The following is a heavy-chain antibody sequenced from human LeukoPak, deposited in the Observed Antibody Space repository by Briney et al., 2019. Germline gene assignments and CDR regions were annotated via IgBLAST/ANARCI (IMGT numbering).Heavy chain of an antibody. D-gene: IGHD1-26*01. CDR1: GGTFSSCA. CDR3: ASQHDVLGGMDV. Sequence: ASVKVSCKASGGTFSSCAISWVRQAPGQGLEWMGGIIPIFGTANYAQKFQGRVTITADESTSTAYMELSSLRSEDTAVYYCASQHDVLGGMDVWGQGTTVTVSS. V-gene: IGHV1-69*13. CDR2: IIPIFGTA. J-gene: IGHJ6*02.